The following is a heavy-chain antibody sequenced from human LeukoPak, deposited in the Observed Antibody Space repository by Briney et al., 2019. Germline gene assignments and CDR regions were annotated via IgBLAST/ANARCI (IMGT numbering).Heavy chain of an antibody. V-gene: IGHV1-2*06. Sequence: ASVKVSCKAPGYTFTGYYMHWVRQAPGQGLEWMGRINPNSGGTNYAQKFQGRVTMTRDTSISTAYMELSSLRSEDTAVYYCARERLYYGSGSPYGMDVWGQGTTVTVSS. J-gene: IGHJ6*02. CDR1: GYTFTGYY. CDR2: INPNSGGT. CDR3: ARERLYYGSGSPYGMDV. D-gene: IGHD3-10*01.